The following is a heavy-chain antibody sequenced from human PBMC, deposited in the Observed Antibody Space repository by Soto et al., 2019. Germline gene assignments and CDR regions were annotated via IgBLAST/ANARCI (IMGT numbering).Heavy chain of an antibody. J-gene: IGHJ4*02. D-gene: IGHD3-3*01. V-gene: IGHV4-39*01. CDR3: TRHAPYDGFDY. CDR2: MLYTWNT. Sequence: QVQLQESGPRLMKPSETLSLTCSVSGASIINGGYYWAWIRQSPGEGLEWIGSMLYTWNTFYKPSLRSRVTISADTSKNQFSLRLDSVTATDSAIYYCTRHAPYDGFDYWGQGTLLSVSS. CDR1: GASIINGGYY.